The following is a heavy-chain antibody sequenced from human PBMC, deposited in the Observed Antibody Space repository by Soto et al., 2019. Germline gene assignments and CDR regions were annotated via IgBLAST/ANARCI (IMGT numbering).Heavy chain of an antibody. Sequence: SETLSLTCTVSGGSIKVGGYYWGGSRQPPGKGLEWVATIYYSGTTYYNPSLKSRLTISLDTSRNQFSLDLTSVTAADTAVYYCARLAYSHYSTWGQGTLVTVSS. J-gene: IGHJ4*02. CDR1: GGSIKVGGYY. CDR3: ARLAYSHYST. D-gene: IGHD5-12*01. V-gene: IGHV4-39*01. CDR2: IYYSGTT.